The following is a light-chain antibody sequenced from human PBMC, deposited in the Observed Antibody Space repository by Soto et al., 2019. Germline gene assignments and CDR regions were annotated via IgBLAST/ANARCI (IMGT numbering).Light chain of an antibody. J-gene: IGLJ1*01. CDR1: SSDVGGYNY. CDR3: CSYAGSYTLYV. Sequence: QSVLTQPRSVSGPPGQSVTISCTGTSSDVGGYNYVSWYQQHPDKAPKLMIYDVGKRPSGVPDRFSGSKSGNTASLTISGLQAEDEADYYCCSYAGSYTLYVFGTGTRVTVL. V-gene: IGLV2-11*01. CDR2: DVG.